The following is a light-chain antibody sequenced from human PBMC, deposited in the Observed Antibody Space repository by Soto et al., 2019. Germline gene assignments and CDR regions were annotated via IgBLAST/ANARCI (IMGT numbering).Light chain of an antibody. CDR3: QQYGSSLIT. V-gene: IGKV3-20*01. Sequence: EIVLTQSPGTLSLSPGERATLSCRASQSVSSSYLAWYQQKPGQAPRFLIYGASSRATGIPDRFSGSGSGTDFTLTISRLEPEDFAVYYCQQYGSSLITFGQGTRLEI. CDR1: QSVSSSY. J-gene: IGKJ5*01. CDR2: GAS.